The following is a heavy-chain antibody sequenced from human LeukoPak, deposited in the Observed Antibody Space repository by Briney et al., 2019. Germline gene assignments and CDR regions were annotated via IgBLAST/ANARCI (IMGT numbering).Heavy chain of an antibody. CDR1: GFTFSSYG. V-gene: IGHV3-33*01. CDR2: IWYDGSNK. CDR3: AREGSSLVRWFDP. Sequence: PGRSLRLSCAASGFTFSSYGMHWVRQAPDKGLEWVAVIWYDGSNKYYADSVKGRFTISRDNSKNTLYLQMNSLRAEDTAVYYCAREGSSLVRWFDPWGQGTLVTVSS. D-gene: IGHD2-2*01. J-gene: IGHJ5*02.